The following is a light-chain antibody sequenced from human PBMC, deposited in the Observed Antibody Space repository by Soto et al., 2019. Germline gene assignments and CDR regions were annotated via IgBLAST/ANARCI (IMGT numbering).Light chain of an antibody. CDR2: EGS. J-gene: IGLJ2*01. CDR1: SSDVGSYNL. V-gene: IGLV2-23*01. CDR3: CSYAGSRVV. Sequence: QSALTQPASVSGSPGQSITISCTGTSSDVGSYNLVSWYQQHPGKAPKLMIYEGSKRPSGVSNRFSGSKSGNTASLTISGFQAEDEADYYCCSYAGSRVVFGGGTKLTVL.